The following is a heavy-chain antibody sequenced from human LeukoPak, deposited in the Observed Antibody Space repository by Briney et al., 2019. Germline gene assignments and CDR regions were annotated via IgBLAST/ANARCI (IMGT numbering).Heavy chain of an antibody. J-gene: IGHJ4*02. D-gene: IGHD6-19*01. CDR3: ARGRAGLAPFDY. CDR2: INHSGST. Sequence: SETLSLTCAVYGVSSSGYYWSWIRQPPGKGLEWIGEINHSGSTNYNPSLKSRVTISVDTSKNQFSLKLSSVTAADTAVYYCARGRAGLAPFDYWGQGTLVTVSS. V-gene: IGHV4-34*01. CDR1: GVSSSGYY.